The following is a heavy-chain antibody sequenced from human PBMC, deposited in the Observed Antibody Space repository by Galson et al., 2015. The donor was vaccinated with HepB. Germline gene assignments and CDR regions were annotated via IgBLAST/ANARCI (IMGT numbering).Heavy chain of an antibody. CDR1: GYNFTTYW. Sequence: QSGAEVKKPGESLKISCKSSGYNFTTYWIGWVRQMPGKGLEWMGIIFPADSDGRYSPSFQGQVTISADQCISTAYLQWISLRASDSAMYYCARRHATTTDYGMDVWGQGTTVTVSS. CDR2: IFPADSDG. J-gene: IGHJ6*02. V-gene: IGHV5-51*03. CDR3: ARRHATTTDYGMDV. D-gene: IGHD1-1*01.